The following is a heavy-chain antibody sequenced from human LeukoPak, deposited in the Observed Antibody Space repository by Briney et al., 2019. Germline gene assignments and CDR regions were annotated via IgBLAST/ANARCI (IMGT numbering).Heavy chain of an antibody. Sequence: PGGSLRLSSVASGFSVSSIYMSWVRRAPGKGLEWVSLLYTDHSTYYANSVEGRFTISRDDSKNTIYLQMNSLRAEDTAVYYCARGGVHYWNPRYWGQGTLVTVSS. V-gene: IGHV3-53*01. D-gene: IGHD1-1*01. CDR1: GFSVSSIY. CDR3: ARGGVHYWNPRY. CDR2: LYTDHST. J-gene: IGHJ4*02.